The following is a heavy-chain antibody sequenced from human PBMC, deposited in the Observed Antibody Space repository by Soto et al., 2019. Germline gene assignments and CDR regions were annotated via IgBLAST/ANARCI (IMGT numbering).Heavy chain of an antibody. V-gene: IGHV1-18*01. Sequence: GASVKGSCQASGYTFSNYGISWGRQAPGQGLEWMGWISAYNGNTNYAQKPQGRVTMTTDTSTSTAYMELRSLRSDDTAVYYCASYDSSGYYYYYGMDVWGQGTTVTVSS. CDR1: GYTFSNYG. CDR2: ISAYNGNT. J-gene: IGHJ6*02. D-gene: IGHD3-22*01. CDR3: ASYDSSGYYYYYGMDV.